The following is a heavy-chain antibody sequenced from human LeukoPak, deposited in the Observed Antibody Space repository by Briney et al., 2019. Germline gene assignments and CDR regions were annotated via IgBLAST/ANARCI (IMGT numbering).Heavy chain of an antibody. CDR3: ARDLVSGAYTFDI. CDR2: ISGSGSTI. D-gene: IGHD3-16*01. J-gene: IGHJ3*02. V-gene: IGHV3-48*03. Sequence: GGSLRLSCAASGLTFRDYDINWVRQAPGKGLEWVSYISGSGSTIYYADSVRDRFTISRDNAKNSLYLQMNSLRAEDTAVYYCARDLVSGAYTFDIWGQGTMVTVSS. CDR1: GLTFRDYD.